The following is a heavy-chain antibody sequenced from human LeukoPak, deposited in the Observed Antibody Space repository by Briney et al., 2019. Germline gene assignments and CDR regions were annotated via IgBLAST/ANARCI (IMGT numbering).Heavy chain of an antibody. CDR2: INPNSGGT. J-gene: IGHJ4*02. Sequence: GASVKVSCKASGYTFTGHYMHWVRQAPGQGLEWMGWINPNSGGTNYAQKFQGRVTMTRDTSISTAYMELSRLRSDDSAVYYCASLNLPDSSGYNDDWGQGTLVTVSS. CDR1: GYTFTGHY. CDR3: ASLNLPDSSGYNDD. D-gene: IGHD3-22*01. V-gene: IGHV1-2*02.